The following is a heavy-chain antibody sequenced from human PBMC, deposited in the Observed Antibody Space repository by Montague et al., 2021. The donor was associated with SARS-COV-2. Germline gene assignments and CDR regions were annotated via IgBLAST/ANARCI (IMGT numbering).Heavy chain of an antibody. V-gene: IGHV4-39*01. J-gene: IGHJ5*02. Sequence: SETLSLTCTVSGGSITTTSHYWGWIRQPPGKGLEWIGSIYYSGYTHYNPSLKTGLTLSVDTSTNQFSLKLSSVTAADTAVYHCARLGPGPQGEESWGQGTVVIVSS. CDR1: GGSITTTSHY. CDR2: IYYSGYT. CDR3: ARLGPGPQGEES. D-gene: IGHD3-16*01.